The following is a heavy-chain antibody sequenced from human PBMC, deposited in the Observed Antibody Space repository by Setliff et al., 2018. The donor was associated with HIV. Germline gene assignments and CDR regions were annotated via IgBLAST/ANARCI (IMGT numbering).Heavy chain of an antibody. CDR1: GGSVSTGNYY. CDR3: TRRGADSYYPRPLDV. Sequence: SETLSLTCTVSGGSVSTGNYYWNWIRLPPGKGLEWIGYTFYSGSTNYNPSLKSRVTISVDTSKNQFSLRLNSVTAADTAIYYCTRRGADSYYPRPLDVWGKGTTVTVSS. D-gene: IGHD3-10*01. V-gene: IGHV4-61*01. J-gene: IGHJ6*04. CDR2: TFYSGST.